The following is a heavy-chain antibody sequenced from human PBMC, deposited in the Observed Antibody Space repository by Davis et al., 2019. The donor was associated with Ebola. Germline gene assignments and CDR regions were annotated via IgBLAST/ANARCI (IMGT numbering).Heavy chain of an antibody. J-gene: IGHJ5*02. CDR1: GFTFNNYA. CDR2: ISGSGDST. Sequence: GESLKISCAASGFTFNNYAMSWVRQAPGKGLEWVSTISGSGDSTYYADSVKGRFTISRDNSKNTLYLQMNSLRAEDTAVYYCAVGQSPDHWGQGTLVIVSS. V-gene: IGHV3-23*01. CDR3: AVGQSPDH.